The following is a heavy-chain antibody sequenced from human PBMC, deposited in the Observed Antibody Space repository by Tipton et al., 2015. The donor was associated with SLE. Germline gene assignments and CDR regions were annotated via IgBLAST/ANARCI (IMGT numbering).Heavy chain of an antibody. Sequence: TLSLTCAVYGGSFSGYYWSWIRQPPGKGLEWIGEINHSGSTNYNPSLRSRVTISVDTSKNQFSLKLSSVTAADTAVYYCARGTGIKRNYHYYSYMDVWGKGTTVTVSS. J-gene: IGHJ6*03. V-gene: IGHV4-34*01. CDR1: GGSFSGYY. CDR2: INHSGST. CDR3: ARGTGIKRNYHYYSYMDV. D-gene: IGHD3-10*01.